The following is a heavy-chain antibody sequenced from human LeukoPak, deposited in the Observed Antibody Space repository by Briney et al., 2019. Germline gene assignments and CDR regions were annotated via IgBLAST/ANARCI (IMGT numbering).Heavy chain of an antibody. V-gene: IGHV4-59*08. CDR3: ARFYDSSGYYFDY. CDR2: IYYSGST. Sequence: SETLSFTCTGSGGSISSYYWSWLRQPPGKGLEWIGYIYYSGSTNYNPSLKSRLTISVDTSKNQFSLKLSSVTAADTAVYYCARFYDSSGYYFDYWGQGTLVTVSS. J-gene: IGHJ4*02. D-gene: IGHD3-22*01. CDR1: GGSISSYY.